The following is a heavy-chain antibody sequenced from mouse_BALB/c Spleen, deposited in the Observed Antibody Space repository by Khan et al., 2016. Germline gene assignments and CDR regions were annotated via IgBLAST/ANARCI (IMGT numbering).Heavy chain of an antibody. V-gene: IGHV8-12*01. CDR2: IYWDDDK. CDR3: ARRGSASYGYFDY. J-gene: IGHJ2*01. Sequence: QVTLKESGPGILQPSQTLSLTCSFSGFSLSTSGMGVSWIRQPSGKGLEWLAHIYWDDDKRYNPSLKSRLPISKDTSRDQVFLKITSVDTADTATYYCARRGSASYGYFDYWGQGTTLTVAS. D-gene: IGHD1-1*01. CDR1: GFSLSTSGMG.